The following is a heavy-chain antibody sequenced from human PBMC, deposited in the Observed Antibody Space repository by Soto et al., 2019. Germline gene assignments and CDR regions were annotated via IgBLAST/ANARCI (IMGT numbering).Heavy chain of an antibody. D-gene: IGHD6-19*01. CDR2: INPNSGGT. CDR3: ARDVGYSSGWYVGYYYYYGMDV. CDR1: GYTFTGYY. V-gene: IGHV1-2*02. J-gene: IGHJ6*02. Sequence: ASVKVSCKASGYTFTGYYMHWVRQAPGQGLEWMGWINPNSGGTNYAQKFQGRVTMTRNMSISTAYMELSRLRSDDTAVYYGARDVGYSSGWYVGYYYYYGMDVWGQGTTVTVSS.